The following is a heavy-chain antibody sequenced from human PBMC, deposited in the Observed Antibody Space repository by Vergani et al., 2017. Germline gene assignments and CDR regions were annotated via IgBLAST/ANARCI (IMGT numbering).Heavy chain of an antibody. V-gene: IGHV3-23*01. D-gene: IGHD3-3*01. CDR2: ISGSGGST. Sequence: EVQLLESGVGLVQPGGSLRLSCAASGFTFSSYAMSWVRQAPGKGLEWVSAISGSGGSTYYADSVKGRFTISRDNSKNTLYLQMNSLRAEDTAVYYCAKSPNYDFWSGYSYYFDYWGQGTLVTVSS. J-gene: IGHJ4*02. CDR1: GFTFSSYA. CDR3: AKSPNYDFWSGYSYYFDY.